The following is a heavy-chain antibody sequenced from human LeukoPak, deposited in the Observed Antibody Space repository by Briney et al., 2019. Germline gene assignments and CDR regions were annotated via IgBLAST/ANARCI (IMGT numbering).Heavy chain of an antibody. CDR3: ARGAPEFLEWLLSTHDTFDI. CDR1: GGSFSGYY. D-gene: IGHD3-3*01. J-gene: IGHJ3*02. CDR2: ISHSGST. Sequence: SETLSLTRAVYGGSFSGYYWNWIRQPPGKGLEWIGEISHSGSTNYNPSLKSRVTISVDTSKNQFSLKLSSLTAADTAVYYCARGAPEFLEWLLSTHDTFDIWGQGTMVTVSS. V-gene: IGHV4-34*01.